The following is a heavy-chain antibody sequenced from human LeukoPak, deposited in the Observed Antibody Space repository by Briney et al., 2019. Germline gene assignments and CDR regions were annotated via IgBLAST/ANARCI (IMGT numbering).Heavy chain of an antibody. Sequence: GGSLRLSCAASESTVISKYMSWVRQAPGKGLEWVSTIYSGDNAYYADSVKGRFVISRDNSKNKVYLQMNSLRGEDTAVYYCGFHPSYCSGNCPYFDSRGQGTLVAVSS. V-gene: IGHV3-53*01. CDR1: ESTVISKY. CDR3: GFHPSYCSGNCPYFDS. J-gene: IGHJ4*02. D-gene: IGHD2-15*01. CDR2: IYSGDNA.